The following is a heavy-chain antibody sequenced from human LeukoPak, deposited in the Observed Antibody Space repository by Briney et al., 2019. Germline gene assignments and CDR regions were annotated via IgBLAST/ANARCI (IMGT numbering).Heavy chain of an antibody. CDR3: TVGDSGSYSLFYYYYGMDV. J-gene: IGHJ6*02. Sequence: SVKVSFKASGGTFSSYAISWVRQAPGQGLEWMGGIIPIFGTANYAQKFQGRVTITADESTSTAYMELSSLRSEDTAVYYCTVGDSGSYSLFYYYYGMDVWGQGTTVTVSS. CDR2: IIPIFGTA. V-gene: IGHV1-69*13. CDR1: GGTFSSYA. D-gene: IGHD1-26*01.